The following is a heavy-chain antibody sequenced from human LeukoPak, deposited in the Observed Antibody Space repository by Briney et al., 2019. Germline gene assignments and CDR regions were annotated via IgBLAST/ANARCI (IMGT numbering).Heavy chain of an antibody. CDR3: ARTYDSSGYAFDI. CDR2: ISSSSSYI. J-gene: IGHJ3*02. CDR1: GFTFSSYS. V-gene: IGHV3-21*01. D-gene: IGHD3-22*01. Sequence: GGSLRLSCAASGFTFSSYSMNWVRQAPGEGLEWVSSISSSSSYIYYADSVKGRFTISRDNAKNSLYLQMNSLRAEDTAVYYCARTYDSSGYAFDIWGQGTMVTVSS.